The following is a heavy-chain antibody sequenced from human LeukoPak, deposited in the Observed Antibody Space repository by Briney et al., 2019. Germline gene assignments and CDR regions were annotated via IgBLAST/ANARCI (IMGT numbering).Heavy chain of an antibody. D-gene: IGHD6-13*01. V-gene: IGHV5-51*01. CDR2: IYPGDSDT. J-gene: IGHJ4*02. Sequence: GESLKISWKGSGYSFTSYWIGWVRQMPGKGLEWMGIIYPGDSDTRYSPSFQGQVTISADKSISTAYLQWSSLKASDTAMYYCARQVLLGSIAAAPDYWGQGTLVTVSS. CDR1: GYSFTSYW. CDR3: ARQVLLGSIAAAPDY.